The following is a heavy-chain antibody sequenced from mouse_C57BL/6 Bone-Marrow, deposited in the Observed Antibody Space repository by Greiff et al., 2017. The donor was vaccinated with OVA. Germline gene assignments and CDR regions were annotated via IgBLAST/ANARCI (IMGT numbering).Heavy chain of an antibody. CDR3: ARERVRTVVNYAMDY. Sequence: EVQLQQSGPELVKPGASVKISCKASGYTFTDYYMNWVKQSHGKSLEWIGDINPNNGGTSYNQKFKGKATLTVDKSSSTAYMELRSLTSEDSAVYYCARERVRTVVNYAMDYWGQGTSVTVSS. CDR1: GYTFTDYY. CDR2: INPNNGGT. D-gene: IGHD1-1*01. J-gene: IGHJ4*01. V-gene: IGHV1-26*01.